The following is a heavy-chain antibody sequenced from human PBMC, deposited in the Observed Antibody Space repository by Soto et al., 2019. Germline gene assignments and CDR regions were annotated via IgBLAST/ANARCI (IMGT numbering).Heavy chain of an antibody. J-gene: IGHJ6*02. CDR1: GGSISSYY. CDR2: IYTSGST. CDR3: ARDRATVTEMYYYYGMDV. D-gene: IGHD4-4*01. V-gene: IGHV4-4*07. Sequence: PSETLSLTCTVSGGSISSYYWGWIRQPAGKGLEWIGRIYTSGSTNYNPSLKSRVTMSVDTSKNQFSLKLSSVTAADTAVYYCARDRATVTEMYYYYGMDVWGQGTTVTVSS.